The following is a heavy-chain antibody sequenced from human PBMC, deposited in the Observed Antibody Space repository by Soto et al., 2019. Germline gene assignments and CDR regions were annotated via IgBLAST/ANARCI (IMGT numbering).Heavy chain of an antibody. CDR2: IAASGHNT. CDR3: AKAVGEYLYFFNS. V-gene: IGHV3-23*01. D-gene: IGHD3-10*01. CDR1: GLTFSRYA. J-gene: IGHJ4*02. Sequence: EVQVLESGGGLIQPGGSLRLSCAFSGLTFSRYAASWVRQAPGKGLEWVSGIAASGHNTYYADSVKGRFTISRDNSNNTLFLQMNHLRAEDTAIYYCAKAVGEYLYFFNSWGQGILVTVSP.